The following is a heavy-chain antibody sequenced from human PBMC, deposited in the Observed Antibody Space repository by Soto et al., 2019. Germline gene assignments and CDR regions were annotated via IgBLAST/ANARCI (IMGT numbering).Heavy chain of an antibody. CDR1: GGSISGYY. V-gene: IGHV4-59*01. D-gene: IGHD5-12*01. J-gene: IGHJ4*02. CDR3: AKYRRTDAEGYRLDF. Sequence: SETLSLTCTLSGGSISGYYWSWIRQPPGKGLEWIGYVYYSGSTKYNPSLESRVTISVDMSNNQFSLMLTSVTAADTAVYYCAKYRRTDAEGYRLDFWGQGTLVTVS. CDR2: VYYSGST.